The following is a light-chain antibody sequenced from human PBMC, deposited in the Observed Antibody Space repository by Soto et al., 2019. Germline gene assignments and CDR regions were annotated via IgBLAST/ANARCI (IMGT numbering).Light chain of an antibody. J-gene: IGKJ1*01. CDR1: QSVSTRS. CDR2: GAS. Sequence: EIVLTQSPGTLSLSPGERATLSCRASQSVSTRSLAWYQQKPGQAPRLLISGASSRAADIPDRFSGSASGTDFTLTINRLEPEDFAVYYCQQYDSSPRTFGQGTKVE. V-gene: IGKV3-20*01. CDR3: QQYDSSPRT.